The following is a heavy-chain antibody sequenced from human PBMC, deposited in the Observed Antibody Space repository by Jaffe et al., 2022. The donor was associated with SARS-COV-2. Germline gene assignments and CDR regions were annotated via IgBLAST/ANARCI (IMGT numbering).Heavy chain of an antibody. CDR2: IKQDGSEK. Sequence: EVQLVESGGGLVQPGGSLRLSCAASGFTFSSYWMSWVRQAPGKGLEWVANIKQDGSEKYYVDSVKGRFTISRDNAKNSLYLQMNSLRAEDTAVYYCARDTFDWLPWYYYYMDVWGKGTTVTVSS. CDR3: ARDTFDWLPWYYYYMDV. D-gene: IGHD3-9*01. J-gene: IGHJ6*03. V-gene: IGHV3-7*01. CDR1: GFTFSSYW.